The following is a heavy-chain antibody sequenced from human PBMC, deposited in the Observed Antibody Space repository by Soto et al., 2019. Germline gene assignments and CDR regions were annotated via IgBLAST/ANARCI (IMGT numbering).Heavy chain of an antibody. CDR2: IDWDDDK. J-gene: IGHJ4*02. CDR1: GFSLSTSGMC. V-gene: IGHV2-70*01. Sequence: SGPTLVNPTQTLTLTCTFSGFSLSTSGMCVSWIRQPPGKALEWLALIDWDDDKYYSTSLKTRLTISKDTSKNQVVLTMTNMDTVDTATYYCEGSEDTAMATGLRYWGQGTMVTVS. CDR3: EGSEDTAMATGLRY. D-gene: IGHD5-18*01.